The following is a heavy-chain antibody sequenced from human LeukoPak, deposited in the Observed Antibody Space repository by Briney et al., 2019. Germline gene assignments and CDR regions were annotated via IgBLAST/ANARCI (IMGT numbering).Heavy chain of an antibody. CDR1: GYTFTDYY. V-gene: IGHV1-2*02. Sequence: ASVKVSCKASGYTFTDYYIQWVRQAPGQGLEWMGWFNPNCGGSDYAQKFQGRVTMTGDTSISSGYMELSRLISDDTAVYYCAREKLRYFEKTGFDSWGQGTLVTVSS. CDR3: AREKLRYFEKTGFDS. D-gene: IGHD3-9*01. J-gene: IGHJ5*01. CDR2: FNPNCGGS.